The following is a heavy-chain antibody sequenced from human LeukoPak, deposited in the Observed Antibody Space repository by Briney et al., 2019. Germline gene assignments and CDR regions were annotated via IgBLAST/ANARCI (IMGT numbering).Heavy chain of an antibody. D-gene: IGHD6-19*01. CDR2: ISSSSIYI. CDR1: GFTFSSYE. J-gene: IGHJ3*02. Sequence: GGSLRLSCAASGFTFSSYEMNWVRQAPGKGLEWVSSISSSSIYIYYADSLKGRFTISRNNAKNSLYLQIDSLRAEDTAVYYCARGRVGQWLVDAFDIWGQGTMVTVSS. V-gene: IGHV3-21*01. CDR3: ARGRVGQWLVDAFDI.